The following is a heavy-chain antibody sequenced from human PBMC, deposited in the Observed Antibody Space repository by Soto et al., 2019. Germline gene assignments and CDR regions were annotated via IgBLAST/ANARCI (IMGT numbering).Heavy chain of an antibody. Sequence: SETLSLTCAVYGGSFSGYYWSWIRQPPGKGLEWIGEINHSGSTNYNPSLKSRVTISVDTSKNQFSLKLSSATAADTAVYYCARAPYYDFWSGSQPYYYYGMDVWGQGTTVTVSS. D-gene: IGHD3-3*01. J-gene: IGHJ6*02. CDR1: GGSFSGYY. V-gene: IGHV4-34*01. CDR3: ARAPYYDFWSGSQPYYYYGMDV. CDR2: INHSGST.